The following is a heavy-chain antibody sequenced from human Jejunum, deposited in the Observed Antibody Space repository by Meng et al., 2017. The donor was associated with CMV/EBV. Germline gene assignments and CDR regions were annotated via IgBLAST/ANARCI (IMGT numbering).Heavy chain of an antibody. CDR1: GFTFSSYH. CDR2: ITSSSKYI. Sequence: VQLVEPGGGLVKPGGSLRLSCAASGFTFSSYHMNWVRQAPGKGLEWVSSITSSSKYIYYADSVKGRFTISRDNAKNSLYLQMNSLRAEDTAVYYCARDYGDHAEYFQYWGQGTLVTVSS. D-gene: IGHD4-17*01. V-gene: IGHV3-21*01. CDR3: ARDYGDHAEYFQY. J-gene: IGHJ1*01.